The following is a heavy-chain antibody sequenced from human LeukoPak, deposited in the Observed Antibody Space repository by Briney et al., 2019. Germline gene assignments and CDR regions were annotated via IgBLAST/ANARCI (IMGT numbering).Heavy chain of an antibody. Sequence: SETLSLTCTVSGGSISSGGYYWSWIRQHPGKGLEWIGYIYHTGITSYNPSLKSRVTMSVDTSMNQVSLKLSSLTAADTAVYYCAASAGVTLGRFWGQGTLVSVSS. CDR2: IYHTGIT. V-gene: IGHV4-31*03. J-gene: IGHJ4*02. CDR1: GGSISSGGYY. CDR3: AASAGVTLGRF. D-gene: IGHD3-16*01.